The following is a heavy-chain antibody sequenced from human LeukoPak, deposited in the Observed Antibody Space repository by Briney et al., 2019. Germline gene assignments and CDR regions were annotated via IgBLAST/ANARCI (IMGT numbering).Heavy chain of an antibody. D-gene: IGHD3-10*01. Sequence: PSKSLTLSCAASGFTFSSDGFHGFSQDPAKGLEGVAVITYDGSSKYYEESVKSRVTISRDKSKNKLYLQLSSLRAADTAVYYCAKAQARMVREVIYYYYYYGMDVWGQGTTVTVSS. J-gene: IGHJ6*02. CDR2: ITYDGSSK. CDR3: AKAQARMVREVIYYYYYYGMDV. CDR1: GFTFSSDG. V-gene: IGHV3-30*18.